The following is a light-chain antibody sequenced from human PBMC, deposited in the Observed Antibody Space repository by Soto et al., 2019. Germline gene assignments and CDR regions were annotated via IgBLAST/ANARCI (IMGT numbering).Light chain of an antibody. CDR1: QTVTRSY. J-gene: IGKJ5*01. CDR2: NAS. CDR3: QQYGTSPVT. Sequence: EIVLTQSPGTLSLSPGERATLSCRASQTVTRSYLAWYQQKPGQGPRLLIYNASSRAAGIPDRFSGSGSGTDFTLTISRLEPEDFAVYHCQQYGTSPVTFGQGTRPEI. V-gene: IGKV3-20*01.